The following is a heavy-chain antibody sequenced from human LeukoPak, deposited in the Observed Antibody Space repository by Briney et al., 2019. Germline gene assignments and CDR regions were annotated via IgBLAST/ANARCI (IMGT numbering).Heavy chain of an antibody. CDR3: AREGYGDYTRGPYYYYGMDV. V-gene: IGHV1-8*03. D-gene: IGHD4-17*01. J-gene: IGHJ6*02. CDR2: MNPNSGNT. CDR1: GYTFTSYD. Sequence: EASVKVSCKASGYTFTSYDINWVRQATGQGLEWMGWMNPNSGNTGYAQKFQGRVTITRNTSISTAYMELSSLRSEDTAVYYCAREGYGDYTRGPYYYYGMDVWGQGTTVTVSS.